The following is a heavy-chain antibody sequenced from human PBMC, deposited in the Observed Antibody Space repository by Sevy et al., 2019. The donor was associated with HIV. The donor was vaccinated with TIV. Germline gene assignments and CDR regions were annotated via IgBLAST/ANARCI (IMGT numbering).Heavy chain of an antibody. Sequence: GGSLRLSRAASGFTFSTYNMNWVRQAPGKGLEWVSSIWSSSSYIYYADSVKGRFTISRDNAKNSLYLQMNSLKVEDTAVYYCARDRTYCSFIDYWGQGTLVTVSS. CDR3: ARDRTYCSFIDY. V-gene: IGHV3-21*01. CDR1: GFTFSTYN. D-gene: IGHD2-15*01. CDR2: IWSSSSYI. J-gene: IGHJ4*02.